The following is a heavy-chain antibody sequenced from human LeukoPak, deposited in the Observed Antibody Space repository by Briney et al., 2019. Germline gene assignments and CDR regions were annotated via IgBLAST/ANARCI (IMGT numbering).Heavy chain of an antibody. CDR1: GYSISSGYY. J-gene: IGHJ4*02. CDR3: ARSRGRMVRGVIIGDYFDY. CDR2: IYHSGST. Sequence: SETLSLTCTVSGYSISSGYYWGWIRQPPGKGLEWIGSIYHSGSTYYNPSLKSRVTISVDTSKNQFSLKLSSVTAADTAVHYCARSRGRMVRGVIIGDYFDYWGQGTLVTVSS. V-gene: IGHV4-38-2*02. D-gene: IGHD3-10*01.